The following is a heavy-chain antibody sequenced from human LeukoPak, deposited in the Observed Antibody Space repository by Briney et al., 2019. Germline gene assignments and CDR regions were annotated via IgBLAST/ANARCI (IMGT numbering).Heavy chain of an antibody. J-gene: IGHJ3*02. CDR1: GFTFSSYW. V-gene: IGHV3-7*01. Sequence: GGSLRLSCAASGFTFSSYWMSWVRQAPGKGLEWVANIKQDGSEKYYVDSVKGRFTISRDNAKNSLYLQMNSLRAEDTAVYYCAREYRVEWLRFTEVPDAFDIWGQGTMVTVSS. D-gene: IGHD5-12*01. CDR2: IKQDGSEK. CDR3: AREYRVEWLRFTEVPDAFDI.